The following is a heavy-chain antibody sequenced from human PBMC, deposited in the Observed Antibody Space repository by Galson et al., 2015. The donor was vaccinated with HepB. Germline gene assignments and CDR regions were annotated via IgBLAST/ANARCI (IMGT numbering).Heavy chain of an antibody. CDR2: IKQDGSEK. D-gene: IGHD2-15*01. CDR3: ARAGDIVVVVADSADAFEI. Sequence: SLRLSCAASGFTFSSYWMGWVRQAPGKGLEWVANIKQDGSEKYYVDSVKGRFTISRDNAKNSLYLQMNSLRAEDTAVYYCARAGDIVVVVADSADAFEIWGQGTMVTVSS. CDR1: GFTFSSYW. V-gene: IGHV3-7*01. J-gene: IGHJ3*02.